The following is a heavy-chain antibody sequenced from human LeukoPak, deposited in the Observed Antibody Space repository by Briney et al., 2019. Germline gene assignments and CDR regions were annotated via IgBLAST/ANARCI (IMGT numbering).Heavy chain of an antibody. CDR2: ISYDGNNK. D-gene: IGHD2-2*01. Sequence: GGSLRLSCAASGFTFGSYAMSWVRQAPGKGLEWVAVISYDGNNKYYADSVKGRFTISRDNSKYTLYLQMNSLRAEDTAVYYCARGALFIVVVPTTIDYWGQGTLVTVSS. J-gene: IGHJ4*02. CDR1: GFTFGSYA. CDR3: ARGALFIVVVPTTIDY. V-gene: IGHV3-30-3*01.